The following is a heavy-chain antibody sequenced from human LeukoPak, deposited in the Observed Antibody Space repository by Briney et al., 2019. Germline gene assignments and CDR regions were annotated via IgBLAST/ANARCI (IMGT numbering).Heavy chain of an antibody. CDR2: INPSGGST. D-gene: IGHD3-10*01. Sequence: ASVKVSCKASGYTFTSYYMHWVRQAPGQGLEWMGIINPSGGSTSYAQKFQGRVTMTRDTSTSTVYMELSSLRSEDTAVYYCARDYKSSSITMVRGVIITYYYYYGMDVWGQGTTVTVSS. CDR3: ARDYKSSSITMVRGVIITYYYYYGMDV. V-gene: IGHV1-46*01. CDR1: GYTFTSYY. J-gene: IGHJ6*02.